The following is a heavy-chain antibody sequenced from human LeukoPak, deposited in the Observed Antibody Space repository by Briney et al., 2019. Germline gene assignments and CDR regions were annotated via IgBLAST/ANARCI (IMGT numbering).Heavy chain of an antibody. V-gene: IGHV1-2*02. J-gene: IGHJ4*02. CDR1: GYTFTGYY. CDR2: INPKSGGT. Sequence: ASVKVSCKASGYTFTGYYMHWVRQAPGQGLEWMGWINPKSGGTNYAQKFQGRVTMTRDTSISTVYMELSRLRSDDTAVYYCASRTTSVAGAFPYWGQGTLVTVSS. D-gene: IGHD6-19*01. CDR3: ASRTTSVAGAFPY.